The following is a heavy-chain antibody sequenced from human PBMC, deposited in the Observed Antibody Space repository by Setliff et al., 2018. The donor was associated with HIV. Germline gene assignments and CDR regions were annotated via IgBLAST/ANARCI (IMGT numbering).Heavy chain of an antibody. Sequence: GGSLRLSCAATGSIFSISYMHWVRQAPGRGLEWVSLISSDGSTTTYADSVKGRFSISRDNAKNSMYLQMNSLRAEDTAIYYCVRDVKTYDIWGQGTMVTVSS. CDR3: VRDVKTYDI. CDR1: GSIFSISY. J-gene: IGHJ3*02. V-gene: IGHV3-74*03. CDR2: ISSDGSTT.